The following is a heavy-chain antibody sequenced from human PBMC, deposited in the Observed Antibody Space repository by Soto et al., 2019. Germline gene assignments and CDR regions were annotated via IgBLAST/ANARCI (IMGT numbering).Heavy chain of an antibody. J-gene: IGHJ4*02. Sequence: GGSLRLSCAASGFPFSSYGMHWVRQAPGKGLEWVAVIWYDGSNKYYADSVKGRFTISRDNSKNSLYLQMNSLRAEDTAVYYCARARGGYFDYWGQGTLVTVSS. CDR2: IWYDGSNK. CDR3: ARARGGYFDY. CDR1: GFPFSSYG. V-gene: IGHV3-33*01.